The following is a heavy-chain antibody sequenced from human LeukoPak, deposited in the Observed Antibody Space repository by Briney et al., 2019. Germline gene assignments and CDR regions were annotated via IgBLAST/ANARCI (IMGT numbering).Heavy chain of an antibody. CDR1: GYSISSGYY. V-gene: IGHV4-38-2*02. CDR3: ARGTSKGDYTIRWDFDY. J-gene: IGHJ4*02. Sequence: SETLSLTCTVSGYSISSGYYWGWIRQPQGKGLEWIVSIYHSGSTYYNPSLKSRVTISVDTSKNQFSLKLSSVTAADTAVYYCARGTSKGDYTIRWDFDYWGQGTLVTVSS. D-gene: IGHD4-17*01. CDR2: IYHSGST.